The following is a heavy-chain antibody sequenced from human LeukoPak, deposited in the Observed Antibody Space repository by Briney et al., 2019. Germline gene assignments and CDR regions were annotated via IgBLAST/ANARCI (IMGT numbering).Heavy chain of an antibody. V-gene: IGHV3-74*01. D-gene: IGHD5-24*01. CDR3: ARDGYNSDFGDY. J-gene: IGHJ4*02. CDR1: GFTFSRYW. Sequence: GESLKISFAASGFTFSRYWMHWVRQAPGKGLVWVSRIKSDGSSTNYADSVKGRFTISRDNAKNTLYLQMNSLRAEDTAVYYCARDGYNSDFGDYWGQGTLVTVSS. CDR2: IKSDGSST.